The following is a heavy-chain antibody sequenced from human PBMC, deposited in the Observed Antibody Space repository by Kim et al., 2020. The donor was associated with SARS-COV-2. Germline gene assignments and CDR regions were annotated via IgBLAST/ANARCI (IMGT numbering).Heavy chain of an antibody. J-gene: IGHJ4*02. D-gene: IGHD4-17*01. CDR2: ISGSGGST. Sequence: GGSLRLSCAASGFTFSSYAMSWVRQAPGKGLEWVSAISGSGGSTYYADSVKGRFTISRDNSKNTLYLQMNSLRAEDTAVYYCATLYGDYVRGNFDYWGQGTLVTVSS. V-gene: IGHV3-23*01. CDR1: GFTFSSYA. CDR3: ATLYGDYVRGNFDY.